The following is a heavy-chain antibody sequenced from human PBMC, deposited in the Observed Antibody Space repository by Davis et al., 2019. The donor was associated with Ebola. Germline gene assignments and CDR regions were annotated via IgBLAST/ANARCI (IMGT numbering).Heavy chain of an antibody. CDR2: ISYDGSNK. CDR3: AKDYSSSSPMDLYYYYYGMDV. D-gene: IGHD6-6*01. V-gene: IGHV3-30*04. J-gene: IGHJ6*04. CDR1: GFTFSSYA. Sequence: GESLKISCAASGFTFSSYAMHWVRQAPGKGLEWVAVISYDGSNKYYADSVKGRFTISRDNSKNTLYLQMNSLRAEDTAVYYCAKDYSSSSPMDLYYYYYGMDVWGKGTTVTVSS.